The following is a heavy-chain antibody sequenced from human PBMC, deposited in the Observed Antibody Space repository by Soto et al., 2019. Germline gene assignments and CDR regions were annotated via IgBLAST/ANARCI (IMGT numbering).Heavy chain of an antibody. CDR3: ARWWVGDTTMITSPYYFHYGMDV. CDR1: GYTFTSYY. Sequence: ASVKVSCKASGYTFTSYYMHWVRQAPGQGLEWMGIINPSGDSTIYAQKFQGRVTMTTDTSTSTVYMDLSSLRSEDTAVYYCARWWVGDTTMITSPYYFHYGMDVWGQGTTVTVS. D-gene: IGHD5-18*01. CDR2: INPSGDST. V-gene: IGHV1-46*01. J-gene: IGHJ6*02.